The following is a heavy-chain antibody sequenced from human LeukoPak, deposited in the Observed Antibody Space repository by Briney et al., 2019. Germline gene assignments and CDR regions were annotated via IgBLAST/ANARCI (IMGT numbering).Heavy chain of an antibody. CDR2: IIPIFGTA. Sequence: SVKVSCKASGGTFSSYAISWVRQAPGQGLEWMGGIIPIFGTANYAQKFQGRVTITTDESTSTAYMELSSLRSEDTAVYYCARARGLILTGTDAFDIWGQRTMVTVSS. CDR1: GGTFSSYA. V-gene: IGHV1-69*05. CDR3: ARARGLILTGTDAFDI. J-gene: IGHJ3*02. D-gene: IGHD3-9*01.